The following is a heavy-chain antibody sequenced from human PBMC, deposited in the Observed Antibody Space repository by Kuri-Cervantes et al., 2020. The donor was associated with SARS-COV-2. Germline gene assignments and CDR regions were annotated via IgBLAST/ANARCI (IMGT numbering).Heavy chain of an antibody. D-gene: IGHD2-8*01. J-gene: IGHJ4*02. Sequence: GESLKISCTASGFNFGSYAMSWVRQAPGEGLEWVSVIRGSGGGTYYADSVKGRFTITRDNSKNTLYLQMNSLRAEDTAVYYCARRVYGSPDYWGQGTLVTVSS. CDR2: IRGSGGGT. CDR1: GFNFGSYA. CDR3: ARRVYGSPDY. V-gene: IGHV3-23*01.